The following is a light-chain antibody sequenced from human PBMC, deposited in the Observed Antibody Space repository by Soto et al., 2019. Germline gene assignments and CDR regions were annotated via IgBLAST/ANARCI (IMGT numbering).Light chain of an antibody. CDR1: ESVGST. V-gene: IGKV3-15*01. J-gene: IGKJ4*02. CDR3: QQYSTSLT. CDR2: GAT. Sequence: EIFLTQSPATLSVSPGEKVILSCRASESVGSTLAWYQQKPGQAPRLLIRGATTRATGVTARFSVSGSGTEFTLTISSLQSEDFAVYYCQQYSTSLTVGGGTTLEIK.